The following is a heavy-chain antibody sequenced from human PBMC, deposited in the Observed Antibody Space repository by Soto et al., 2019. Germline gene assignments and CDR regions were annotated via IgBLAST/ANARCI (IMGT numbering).Heavy chain of an antibody. J-gene: IGHJ4*02. CDR2: INPNSGGT. Sequence: QVQLVQSGAEVKKPGASVKVSCKASGYTFTGYYMHWVRQAPGQGLEWMGWINPNSGGTNYAQKFQGCVTMTRETFISTAYMELSRLRSDDTAVYYWARGGKIPRGYSYGDPLDFWGQGNLVAV. CDR3: ARGGKIPRGYSYGDPLDF. D-gene: IGHD5-18*01. V-gene: IGHV1-2*04. CDR1: GYTFTGYY.